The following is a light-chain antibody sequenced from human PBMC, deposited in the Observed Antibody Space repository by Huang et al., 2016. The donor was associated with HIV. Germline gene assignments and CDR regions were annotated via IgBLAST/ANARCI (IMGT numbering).Light chain of an antibody. CDR1: QSLNSYY. CDR3: HHYGSPPWT. CDR2: AAS. J-gene: IGKJ1*01. V-gene: IGKV3-20*01. Sequence: DIVLTQYPGTLSLSQCERATLSCRASQSLNSYYLDWYQQKPCQTPMLLSSAASTVANGLPDRFIGSKSGACFTLTISRLEPEDSAVYFCHHYGSPPWTFGQGTRVEIK.